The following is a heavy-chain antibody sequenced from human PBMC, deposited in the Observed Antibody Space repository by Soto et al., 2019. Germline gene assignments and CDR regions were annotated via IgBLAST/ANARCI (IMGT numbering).Heavy chain of an antibody. CDR1: GDSITTYKW. D-gene: IGHD7-27*01. Sequence: PSETLSLTCGVSGDSITTYKWWTWVRQTPGKGLEWIGEIYDSGNTRYNPSLKSRVTISKDTSKNELSLKLNSVTVADTAVYYCATCQLGKYYYAMDIWGQGTTVTVSS. V-gene: IGHV4-4*02. CDR2: IYDSGNT. J-gene: IGHJ6*02. CDR3: ATCQLGKYYYAMDI.